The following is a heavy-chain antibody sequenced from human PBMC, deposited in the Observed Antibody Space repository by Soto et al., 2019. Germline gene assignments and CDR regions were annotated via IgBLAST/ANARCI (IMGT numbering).Heavy chain of an antibody. CDR2: ISGSGGST. J-gene: IGHJ4*02. D-gene: IGHD4-17*01. Sequence: EVQLLESGGGLVQPGGSLRLSCAASGFTFSSYAMSWVRQAPGKGLEWVSAISGSGGSTYYADSVKGRFTISRDNSKNTLYLQMNSLRAEDTAVYYCAKEGLYGVTTVTTLPNVDYWGQGTLVTVSS. CDR1: GFTFSSYA. V-gene: IGHV3-23*01. CDR3: AKEGLYGVTTVTTLPNVDY.